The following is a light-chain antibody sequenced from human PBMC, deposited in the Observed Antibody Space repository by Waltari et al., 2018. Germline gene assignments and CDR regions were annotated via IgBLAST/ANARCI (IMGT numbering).Light chain of an antibody. J-gene: IGLJ3*02. CDR3: SMYMGSGVWV. Sequence: QTVVPQEPSLSVSPGGTVTLTFALSSASVSSTSYPPWYQQTPGQPPRTLVYKGISRSSGVPDRFSGSILGNTAALTITGAQADDESDYYCSMYMGSGVWVFGGGTKLTVL. CDR2: KGI. CDR1: SASVSSTSY. V-gene: IGLV8-61*01.